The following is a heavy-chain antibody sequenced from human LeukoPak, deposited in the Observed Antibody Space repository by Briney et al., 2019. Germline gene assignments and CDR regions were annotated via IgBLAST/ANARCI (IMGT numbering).Heavy chain of an antibody. CDR1: GGSFSGYY. CDR2: IYHSGST. D-gene: IGHD4-11*01. CDR3: ARGSDYSVDY. V-gene: IGHV4-34*01. J-gene: IGHJ4*02. Sequence: PSETLSLTCAVYGGSFSGYYWSWIRQPPGKGLEWIGSIYHSGSTYYNPSLKSRVTISVETSKNQFSLKLNSVTAADTAVYYCARGSDYSVDYWGQGTLVTVSS.